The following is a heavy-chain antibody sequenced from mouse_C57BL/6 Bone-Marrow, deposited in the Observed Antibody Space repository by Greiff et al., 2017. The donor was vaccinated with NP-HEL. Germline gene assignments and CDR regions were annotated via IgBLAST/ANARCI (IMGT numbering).Heavy chain of an antibody. D-gene: IGHD2-3*01. Sequence: QVQLQQPGAELVKPGASVKLSCKASGYTFTSYWMHWVKQRPGRGLEWIGRIDPNSGGTKYNEKFKSKATLTVDKPSSTAYMQLSSLTSEHSAVYYCARSQEEWLLRPFAYWGQGTLVTVSA. CDR2: IDPNSGGT. CDR3: ARSQEEWLLRPFAY. CDR1: GYTFTSYW. J-gene: IGHJ3*01. V-gene: IGHV1-72*01.